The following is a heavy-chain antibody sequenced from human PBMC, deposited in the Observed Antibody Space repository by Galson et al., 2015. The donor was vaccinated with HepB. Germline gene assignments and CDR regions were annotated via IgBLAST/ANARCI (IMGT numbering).Heavy chain of an antibody. Sequence: SLRLSCAASGFSFTRYAMPWVRQAPGQGLEWVTIISDDGRNKFYAASVKGRFTVSRDNSKRTLFLQMDSLRPEDTAVYYCARDTYSEQWLLDYWGQGALVTVSS. CDR3: ARDTYSEQWLLDY. CDR1: GFSFTRYA. J-gene: IGHJ4*02. D-gene: IGHD6-19*01. V-gene: IGHV3-30*04. CDR2: ISDDGRNK.